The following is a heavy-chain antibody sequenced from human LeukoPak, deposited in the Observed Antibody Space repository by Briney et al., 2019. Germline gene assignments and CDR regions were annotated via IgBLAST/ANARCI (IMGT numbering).Heavy chain of an antibody. V-gene: IGHV3-66*01. CDR3: ARDLRKMATTGDAFDI. D-gene: IGHD5-24*01. CDR1: GFTFSSYS. CDR2: IYSGGST. J-gene: IGHJ3*02. Sequence: PGGSLRLSCAASGFTFSSYSMSWVRQAPGKGLEWVSVIYSGGSTYYADSVKGRFTISRDNSKNTLYLQMNSLRAEDTAVYYCARDLRKMATTGDAFDIWGQGTMVTVSS.